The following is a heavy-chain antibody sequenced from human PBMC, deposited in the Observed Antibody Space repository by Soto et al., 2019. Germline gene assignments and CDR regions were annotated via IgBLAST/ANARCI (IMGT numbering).Heavy chain of an antibody. CDR2: ISGSSAYR. Sequence: EVQLVESGGGLVKPGGSLRLSCAASGFTFTSYSMNWVRQAPGKGLEWVSSISGSSAYRDYADSVKGRFTISRDNAKNSLYLQMNSLRAEDTAVYYCAGQKDAFHIWGQGTMVAVSS. CDR1: GFTFTSYS. V-gene: IGHV3-21*01. CDR3: AGQKDAFHI. J-gene: IGHJ3*02.